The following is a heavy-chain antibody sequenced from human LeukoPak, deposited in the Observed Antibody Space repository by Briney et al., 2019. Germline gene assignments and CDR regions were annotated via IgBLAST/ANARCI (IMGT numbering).Heavy chain of an antibody. V-gene: IGHV3-48*03. CDR1: GFTLSSSE. CDR2: INSDNSV. D-gene: IGHD5-12*01. CDR3: AREVVTQAIYSGYDAFEI. J-gene: IGHJ3*02. Sequence: GGSLRLSCAASGFTLSSSEMDWVRQAPGKGLEWVSYINSDNSVLYADSVKGRFTISSDKATNSVYLQMNSLRAEDTAVYYCAREVVTQAIYSGYDAFEIWGQGTMVTVS.